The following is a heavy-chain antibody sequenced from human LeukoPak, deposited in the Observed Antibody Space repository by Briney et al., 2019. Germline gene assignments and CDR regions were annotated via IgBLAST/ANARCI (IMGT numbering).Heavy chain of an antibody. V-gene: IGHV4-30-4*01. J-gene: IGHJ3*02. CDR3: ARDPVDTAHLAAFDI. D-gene: IGHD5-18*01. CDR1: GGSFSGYY. CDR2: IYYSGST. Sequence: SETLSLTCAVYGGSFSGYYWSWIRQPPGKGLEWIGYIYYSGSTYYNPSLKSRVTISVDTSKNQFSLKLSSVTAADTAVYYCARDPVDTAHLAAFDIWGQGTMVTVSS.